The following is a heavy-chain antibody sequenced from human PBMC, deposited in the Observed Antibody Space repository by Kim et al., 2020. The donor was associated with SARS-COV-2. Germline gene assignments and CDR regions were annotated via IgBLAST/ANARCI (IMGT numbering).Heavy chain of an antibody. J-gene: IGHJ1*01. D-gene: IGHD3-22*01. Sequence: GGSLRLSCAASGFTFSSYSMNWVRQAPGKGLEWVSYISSSSSTIYYADSVKGRFTISRDNAKNSLYLQMNSLRDEDTAVYYCARPDYYDSSGLHPSAEYFQHWGQGTLVTVSS. CDR3: ARPDYYDSSGLHPSAEYFQH. CDR2: ISSSSSTI. V-gene: IGHV3-48*02. CDR1: GFTFSSYS.